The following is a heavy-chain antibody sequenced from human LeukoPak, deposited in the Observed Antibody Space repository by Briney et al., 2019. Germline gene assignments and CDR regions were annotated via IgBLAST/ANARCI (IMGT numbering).Heavy chain of an antibody. Sequence: ASVKVSCKASGYTFTSYYMHWVRQAPGQGLEWMGIINPSGGSTSYAQKFQGRVTMTRDTSTSTVYMELSSLRPEDTAVYYRAREGSGTFLAFDIWGQGTMVTVSS. CDR3: AREGSGTFLAFDI. V-gene: IGHV1-46*01. J-gene: IGHJ3*02. D-gene: IGHD3-10*01. CDR2: INPSGGST. CDR1: GYTFTSYY.